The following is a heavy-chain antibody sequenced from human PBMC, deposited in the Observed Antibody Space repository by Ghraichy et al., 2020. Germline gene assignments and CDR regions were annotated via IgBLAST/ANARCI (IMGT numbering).Heavy chain of an antibody. D-gene: IGHD3-3*01. V-gene: IGHV4-34*01. CDR2: INHSGST. Sequence: SVTLSLTCAVYGGSFSGYYWSWIRQPPGKGLEWIGEINHSGSTNYNPSLKSRVTISVDTSKNQFSLKLSSVTAADTAVYYCARAARRITIFGVGNWFDPWGQGTLVTVSS. CDR1: GGSFSGYY. J-gene: IGHJ5*02. CDR3: ARAARRITIFGVGNWFDP.